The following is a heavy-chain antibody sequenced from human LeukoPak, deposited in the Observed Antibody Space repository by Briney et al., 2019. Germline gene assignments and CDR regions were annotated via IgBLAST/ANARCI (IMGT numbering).Heavy chain of an antibody. J-gene: IGHJ4*02. V-gene: IGHV1-18*04. CDR2: ISAYNGNT. D-gene: IGHD6-19*01. CDR3: ARDLYDIAVAGRFDY. Sequence: ASVKVSCKASGYTFTSYGISWVRQAPGQGLEWMGRISAYNGNTNYAQKLQGRVTMTTDTSTSTAYMELRSLRSDDTAVYYCARDLYDIAVAGRFDYWGQGTLVTVSS. CDR1: GYTFTSYG.